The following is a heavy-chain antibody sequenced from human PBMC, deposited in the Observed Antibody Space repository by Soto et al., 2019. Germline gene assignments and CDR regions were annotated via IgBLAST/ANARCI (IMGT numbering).Heavy chain of an antibody. CDR1: GCSISSGDYY. CDR2: IYYSGST. Sequence: TLSLTCPDSGCSISSGDYYLSWIRRRPVKGLEWIGYIYYSGSTYYNPSLKSRATIAVDTSKNQFSLKLSSVTAADTAVYYCARDGNGYAFDIWGQGTMVTVSS. J-gene: IGHJ3*02. CDR3: ARDGNGYAFDI. V-gene: IGHV4-30-4*01. D-gene: IGHD2-8*01.